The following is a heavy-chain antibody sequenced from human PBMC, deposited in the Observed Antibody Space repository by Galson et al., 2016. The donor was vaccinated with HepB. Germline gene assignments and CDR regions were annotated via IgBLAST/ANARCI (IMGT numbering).Heavy chain of an antibody. CDR3: ARNYGLWFGESNWFDP. Sequence: ETLSLTCTVSGDSIGGTSYYWGWIRQPPGKGLEWIGNVYFSGSTYYNPSLKSRVTISVATSKNQFSLKVTSVTAADTAMYYCARNYGLWFGESNWFDPWGQGTVVTVSS. D-gene: IGHD3-10*01. CDR2: VYFSGST. J-gene: IGHJ5*02. CDR1: GDSIGGTSYY. V-gene: IGHV4-39*01.